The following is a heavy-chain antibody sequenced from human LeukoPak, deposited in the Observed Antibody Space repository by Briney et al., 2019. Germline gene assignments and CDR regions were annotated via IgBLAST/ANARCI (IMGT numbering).Heavy chain of an antibody. J-gene: IGHJ6*02. V-gene: IGHV1-18*01. CDR2: ISGYNGNT. CDR3: ARGYSYGSDYYYGMDV. Sequence: AASVKVSCKASGYTFTSYAISWVRQAPGQGLEWMGWISGYNGNTKYAQKVQGRATMTTDTSTSTAYMELRSLRSDDTAVYYCARGYSYGSDYYYGMDVWGQGTTVTVSS. D-gene: IGHD5-18*01. CDR1: GYTFTSYA.